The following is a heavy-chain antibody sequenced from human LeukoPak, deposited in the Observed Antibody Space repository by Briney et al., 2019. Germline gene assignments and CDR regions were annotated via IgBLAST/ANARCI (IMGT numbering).Heavy chain of an antibody. D-gene: IGHD6-13*01. J-gene: IGHJ4*02. Sequence: GGSLRLSCAASGFTFSSYWMHWVRQAPGKGLEWVSYISSSSSTIYYADSVKGRFTISRDNAKNSLYLQMNSLRDEDTAVYYCASTWYSSSWYPQNFDYWGQGTLVTVSS. CDR1: GFTFSSYW. CDR3: ASTWYSSSWYPQNFDY. V-gene: IGHV3-48*02. CDR2: ISSSSSTI.